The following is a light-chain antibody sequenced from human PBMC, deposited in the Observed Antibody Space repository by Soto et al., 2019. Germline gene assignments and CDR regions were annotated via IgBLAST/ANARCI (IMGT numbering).Light chain of an antibody. CDR1: QGLVHSDGIAY. V-gene: IGKV2-28*01. CDR3: MQALQTPIT. J-gene: IGKJ3*01. CDR2: LGS. Sequence: DVVMTQSPLSLPVTLGQPASISCRSNQGLVHSDGIAYFSWFQQKPGQSPQLLIYLGSDRASGVPDRFSGSGSGTDFTLKISRVEAEDVGVYYCMQALQTPITFGPGTKVDIK.